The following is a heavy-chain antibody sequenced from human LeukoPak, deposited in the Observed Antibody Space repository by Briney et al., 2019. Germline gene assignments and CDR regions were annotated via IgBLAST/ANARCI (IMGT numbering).Heavy chain of an antibody. Sequence: GGSLRLSCAASGFTFNKYTMNWVRQAPGKGLEWVSSISSSSSYIYYADSVKGRFTISRDNAKNSLYLQMNSLRAEDTAVYYCARGGMTTVTRGWFDPWGQGTLVTVSS. J-gene: IGHJ5*02. CDR2: ISSSSSYI. V-gene: IGHV3-21*01. D-gene: IGHD4-17*01. CDR3: ARGGMTTVTRGWFDP. CDR1: GFTFNKYT.